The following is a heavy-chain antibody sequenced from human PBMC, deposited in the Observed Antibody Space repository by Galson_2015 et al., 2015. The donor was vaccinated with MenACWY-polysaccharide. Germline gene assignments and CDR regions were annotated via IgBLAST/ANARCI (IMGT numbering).Heavy chain of an antibody. V-gene: IGHV3-23*01. CDR3: AKVGPRSSWALGLDY. J-gene: IGHJ4*02. Sequence: CAASGFSFSTCGMTWVRQAPGRGLEWVSGSGSGGGLYYADSVKGRFTVSRDNSKNTLYLQMNNLRAEDTAVYYCAKVGPRSSWALGLDYWGQGTLVTVSS. CDR2: SGSGGGL. CDR1: GFSFSTCG. D-gene: IGHD6-13*01.